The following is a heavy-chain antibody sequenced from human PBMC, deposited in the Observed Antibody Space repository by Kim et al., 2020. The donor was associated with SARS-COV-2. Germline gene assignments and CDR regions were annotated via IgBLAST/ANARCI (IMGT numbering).Heavy chain of an antibody. D-gene: IGHD2-2*01. CDR2: IIPILGIA. Sequence: SVKVSCKASGGTFSSYTISWVRQAPGQGLEWMGRIIPILGIANYAQKFQGRVTITADKSTSTAYMELSSLRSEDTAVYYCASLDIVVVPAATQIGFDPWGQGTLVTVSS. J-gene: IGHJ5*02. CDR3: ASLDIVVVPAATQIGFDP. CDR1: GGTFSSYT. V-gene: IGHV1-69*02.